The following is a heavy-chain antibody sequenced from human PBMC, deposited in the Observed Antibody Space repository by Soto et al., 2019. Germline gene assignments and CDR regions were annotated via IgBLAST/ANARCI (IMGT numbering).Heavy chain of an antibody. CDR3: AHKPLGGMSTPRDWCGP. D-gene: IGHD3-16*01. J-gene: IGHJ5*02. Sequence: QITLKESGPTLVKPTQTLTLNCTFSGFSLSNSGLGVGWLRQPPGRALEWLELMYWNEDKRQSPSLRSRLTISKDTSTIQVVLTMTRKDPVYTGTNICAHKPLGGMSTPRDWCGPWVQGMLVTVSS. CDR1: GFSLSNSGLG. V-gene: IGHV2-5*01. CDR2: MYWNEDK.